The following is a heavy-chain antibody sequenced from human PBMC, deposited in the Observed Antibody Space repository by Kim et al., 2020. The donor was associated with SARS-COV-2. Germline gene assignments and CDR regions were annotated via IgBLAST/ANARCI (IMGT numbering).Heavy chain of an antibody. CDR3: ARPFSSSWPPSGFGY. D-gene: IGHD6-13*01. CDR1: GGSISSSSYY. V-gene: IGHV4-39*01. Sequence: SETLSLTCTVSGGSISSSSYYWGWIRQPPGKGLEWIGSIYYSGSTYYNPSLKSRVTISVDTSKNQFSLKLSSVTAADTAVYYCARPFSSSWPPSGFGYWGQGTLVTVSS. J-gene: IGHJ4*02. CDR2: IYYSGST.